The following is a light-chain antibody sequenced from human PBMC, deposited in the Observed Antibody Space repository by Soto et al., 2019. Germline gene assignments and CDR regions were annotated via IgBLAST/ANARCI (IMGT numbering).Light chain of an antibody. Sequence: AIRMTQSPASLSASTGDRVTITCRASQGISSYLAWYQQKPEKAPKLLIYAASTLQSGVPSRFSGSGSGTDFTLTSSCLQSEDFATYYCQQNYSYPRAFGQGTRLEIK. CDR3: QQNYSYPRA. CDR2: AAS. CDR1: QGISSY. J-gene: IGKJ5*01. V-gene: IGKV1-8*01.